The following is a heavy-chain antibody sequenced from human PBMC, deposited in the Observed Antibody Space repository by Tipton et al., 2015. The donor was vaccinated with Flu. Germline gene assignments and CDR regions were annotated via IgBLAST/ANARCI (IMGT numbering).Heavy chain of an antibody. CDR3: ARDNLGGAFDS. Sequence: TLSLTCTVSGDSLSSYYWNWIRQPPEKGLEWIGYIYYSGSTTYNPSLKSRVTMSVDTSKKQFSLKLSSVTAADTAVYYCARDNLGGAFDSWGQGTLVTVAS. J-gene: IGHJ4*02. CDR2: IYYSGST. V-gene: IGHV4-59*01. D-gene: IGHD1-14*01. CDR1: GDSLSSYY.